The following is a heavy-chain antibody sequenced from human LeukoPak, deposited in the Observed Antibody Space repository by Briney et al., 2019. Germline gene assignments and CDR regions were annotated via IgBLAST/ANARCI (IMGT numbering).Heavy chain of an antibody. D-gene: IGHD2-2*01. J-gene: IGHJ3*02. Sequence: GGSLRLSCAASGFTFSSYWMSWVRQAPGKGLEWVANIKQDGSEKYYVDSVKGRFTISRDNAKNSLYLQMNSLRAEDTAVYYCARETYCSSTSCYAAFDIWGQGTMDTVSS. V-gene: IGHV3-7*01. CDR1: GFTFSSYW. CDR3: ARETYCSSTSCYAAFDI. CDR2: IKQDGSEK.